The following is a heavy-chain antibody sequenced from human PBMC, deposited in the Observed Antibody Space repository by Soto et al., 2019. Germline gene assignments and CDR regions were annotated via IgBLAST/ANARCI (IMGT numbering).Heavy chain of an antibody. CDR1: GFTFKTHA. CDR3: GKDVGDYVPYYYGVDV. J-gene: IGHJ6*02. V-gene: IGHV3-30*18. CDR2: IAYDGNEK. Sequence: QVQLVESGGGVVQPGTSLRLSCAASGFTFKTHAMHWVRQAPGKGLEWMAVIAYDGNEKFYADSVKGRFTISRDNSKNALYLQRNTLRNEDTAVYYWGKDVGDYVPYYYGVDVWGQGTTVTVSS. D-gene: IGHD1-26*01.